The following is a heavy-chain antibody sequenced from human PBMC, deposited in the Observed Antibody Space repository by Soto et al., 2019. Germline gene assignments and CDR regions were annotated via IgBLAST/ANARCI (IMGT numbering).Heavy chain of an antibody. Sequence: ASVKVSCKTSGYTFTSYGINWVRQAPGQGLEWMGWISSSNGKTKYAPKLQGRVTMTTDASTSTAYMELSSLRSDDTAVYFCARVPTPTKGESDKNNWLDPWGQGTQVTVYS. D-gene: IGHD2-15*01. CDR2: ISSSNGKT. J-gene: IGHJ5*02. V-gene: IGHV1-18*04. CDR3: ARVPTPTKGESDKNNWLDP. CDR1: GYTFTSYG.